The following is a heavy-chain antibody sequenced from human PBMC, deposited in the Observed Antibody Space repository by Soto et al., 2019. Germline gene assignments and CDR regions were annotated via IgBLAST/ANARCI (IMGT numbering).Heavy chain of an antibody. CDR2: IYYSGST. J-gene: IGHJ5*02. CDR1: GGSISSSSYY. V-gene: IGHV4-39*07. CDR3: ARVKYYYDSSGYSNWFDP. Sequence: SETLSLTCTVSGGSISSSSYYWGWIRQPPGKGLEWIGSIYYSGSTYYNPSLKSRVTISVDTSKNQFSLKLSSVTAADTAVYYCARVKYYYDSSGYSNWFDPWGQGTLVTVSS. D-gene: IGHD3-22*01.